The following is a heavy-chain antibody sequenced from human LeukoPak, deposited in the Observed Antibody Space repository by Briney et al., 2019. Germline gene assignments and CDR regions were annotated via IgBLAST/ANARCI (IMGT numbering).Heavy chain of an antibody. J-gene: IGHJ4*02. Sequence: PGGSLRLSCAASGFTFSDSGMHWVRQASGKGLEWVGRVRSGANNYATAYAASVRGRFTISRDDSRNTAYLQMNSLKTEDTAVYYCTRHGPSGGIGDFDFWGQGILVTVSP. CDR2: VRSGANNYAT. CDR1: GFTFSDSG. V-gene: IGHV3-73*01. CDR3: TRHGPSGGIGDFDF. D-gene: IGHD1-26*01.